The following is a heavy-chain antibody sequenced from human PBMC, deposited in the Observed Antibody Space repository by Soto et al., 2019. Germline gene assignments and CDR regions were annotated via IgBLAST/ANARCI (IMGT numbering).Heavy chain of an antibody. D-gene: IGHD2-8*01. CDR3: ARGGHCTNGVCYSEPHAFDI. CDR2: IYYSGRT. Sequence: PSETLSLTCTVPGGSISSDYWSWIRQPPGKGVEGIGYIYYSGRTNYNPGLKSRVTISVDTSKNPFSLKLSSVTAADTAVYYCARGGHCTNGVCYSEPHAFDIWGQGTKVTVPS. CDR1: GGSISSDY. J-gene: IGHJ3*02. V-gene: IGHV4-59*01.